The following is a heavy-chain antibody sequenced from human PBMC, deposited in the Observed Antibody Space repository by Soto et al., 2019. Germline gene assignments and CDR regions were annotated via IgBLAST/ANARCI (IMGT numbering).Heavy chain of an antibody. Sequence: WGSLRLSCAAAGFTFSSYAMHWVRQAPGKGLEWVAVISYDGSNKYYADSVKGRFTISRDNSKNTLYLQMNSLRAEDTAVYYCARDHRANYYYYYGMDVWGQGTTVTVSS. J-gene: IGHJ6*02. CDR1: GFTFSSYA. CDR2: ISYDGSNK. CDR3: ARDHRANYYYYYGMDV. D-gene: IGHD3-10*01. V-gene: IGHV3-30-3*01.